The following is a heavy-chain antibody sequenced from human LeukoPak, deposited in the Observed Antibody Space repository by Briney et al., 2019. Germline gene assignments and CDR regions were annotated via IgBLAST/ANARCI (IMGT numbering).Heavy chain of an antibody. CDR3: ARTGIVGATLYYYGMDV. J-gene: IGHJ6*02. V-gene: IGHV1-2*02. Sequence: GASVKVSCKASGNTFTGYYMHWVRQAPGQGLEWMGWINPNSGGTNYAQRFQGRVTMTRDTSISTAYMELSRLRSDDTAVYYCARTGIVGATLYYYGMDVWGQGTTVTVSS. D-gene: IGHD1-26*01. CDR2: INPNSGGT. CDR1: GNTFTGYY.